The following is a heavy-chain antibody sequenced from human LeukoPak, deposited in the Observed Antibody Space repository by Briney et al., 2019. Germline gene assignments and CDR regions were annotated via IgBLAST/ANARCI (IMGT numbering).Heavy chain of an antibody. CDR1: GGTFSSYA. CDR3: ARDQYYYDSSGYIT. J-gene: IGHJ4*02. D-gene: IGHD3-22*01. V-gene: IGHV1-69*04. CDR2: IIPIFGIA. Sequence: RASVKVSCKASGGTFSSYAISWVRQAPGQGLEWMGRIIPIFGIANYAQEFQGRVTITADKSTSTAYMELSSLRSEDTAVYYCARDQYYYDSSGYITWGQGTLVTVSS.